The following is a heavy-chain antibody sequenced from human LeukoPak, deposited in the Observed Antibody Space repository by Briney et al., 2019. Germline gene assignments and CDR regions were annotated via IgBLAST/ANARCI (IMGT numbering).Heavy chain of an antibody. J-gene: IGHJ5*02. D-gene: IGHD2-21*02. V-gene: IGHV1-2*02. CDR2: INPSSGGT. Sequence: ASVKVSCKASGYTFTGYYMHWARQAPGQGLEWMGWINPSSGGTNYAQKFQGRVTMTRDTSISTAYMELSRLRSDDTAVYYCARGGSDYEDYNWFDPWGQGTLVTVSS. CDR1: GYTFTGYY. CDR3: ARGGSDYEDYNWFDP.